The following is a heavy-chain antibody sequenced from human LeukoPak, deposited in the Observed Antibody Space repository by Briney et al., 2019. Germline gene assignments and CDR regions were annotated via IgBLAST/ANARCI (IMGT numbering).Heavy chain of an antibody. Sequence: SETLSLTCTVSGGSISSYYWSWIRQPPGKGLEWIGYIYYSGSTNYNPSLKSRVTISVDTSKNQFSLKLSSVTAADTAVNYCAREEVGAHFDYWAREPWSPSPQ. CDR3: AREEVGAHFDY. V-gene: IGHV4-59*01. J-gene: IGHJ4*02. D-gene: IGHD1-26*01. CDR1: GGSISSYY. CDR2: IYYSGST.